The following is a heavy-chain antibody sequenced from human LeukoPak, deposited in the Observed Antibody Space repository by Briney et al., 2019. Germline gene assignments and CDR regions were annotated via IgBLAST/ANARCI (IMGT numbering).Heavy chain of an antibody. D-gene: IGHD6-19*01. CDR2: ISGSGGST. CDR3: AKDLRYSSGWDAFDI. Sequence: GGSLRLSCAASGFTSSSYAMSWVRQAPGKGLEWVSGISGSGGSTYYAGSVKGRFTISRDNSKNTLYLQMSSLRAEDTAVYYCAKDLRYSSGWDAFDIWGQGTMVTVSS. V-gene: IGHV3-23*01. CDR1: GFTSSSYA. J-gene: IGHJ3*02.